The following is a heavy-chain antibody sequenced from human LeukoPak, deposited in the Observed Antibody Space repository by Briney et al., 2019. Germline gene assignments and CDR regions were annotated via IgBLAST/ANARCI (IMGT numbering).Heavy chain of an antibody. CDR1: GGSISSYY. CDR3: ARRDYGEHFDY. D-gene: IGHD4-17*01. J-gene: IGHJ4*02. CDR2: IYYGGST. V-gene: IGHV4-59*01. Sequence: KSSETLSLTCTVSGGSISSYYWSWIRQPPGKGLEWIGYIYYGGSTNYNPSLKSRVTISVDTSKNQLSLKLSSVTAADTAVYYCARRDYGEHFDYWGQGTLVTVSS.